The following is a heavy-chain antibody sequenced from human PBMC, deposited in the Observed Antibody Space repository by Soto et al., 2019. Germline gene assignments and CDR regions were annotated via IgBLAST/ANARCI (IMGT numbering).Heavy chain of an antibody. CDR2: IYWDDDT. Sequence: QITLKESGPTLVKPTQTLTLTCIFSGFSLSADGVGVGWIRQPPGKALEWLALIYWDDDTRSRPSLKSKLTTTKDTSKNHVVLTMTNMDPVDTGTYYCAHAYGGTSWPNDAFDVWGQGTVVTVSS. CDR1: GFSLSADGVG. D-gene: IGHD2-2*01. V-gene: IGHV2-5*02. CDR3: AHAYGGTSWPNDAFDV. J-gene: IGHJ3*01.